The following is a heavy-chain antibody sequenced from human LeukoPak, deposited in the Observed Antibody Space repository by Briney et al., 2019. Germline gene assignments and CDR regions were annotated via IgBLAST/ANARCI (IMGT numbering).Heavy chain of an antibody. CDR1: GLSVSKNS. V-gene: IGHV3-66*01. CDR2: IYAGDST. CDR3: ATDHRNLDAFDI. Sequence: GGSLRLSCAVSGLSVSKNSINWVRQAPGKGLAWVSVIYAGDSTYYADSVKGRFTISSDKSKNTVYLQMNSLRAGDTAVYYCATDHRNLDAFDIWGQGTTVTVSS. J-gene: IGHJ3*02. D-gene: IGHD1-14*01.